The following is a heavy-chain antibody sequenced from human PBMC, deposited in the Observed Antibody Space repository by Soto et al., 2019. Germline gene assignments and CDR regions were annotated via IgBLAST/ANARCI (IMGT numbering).Heavy chain of an antibody. CDR3: ARAPKTFGGVLIPYYYYMDV. D-gene: IGHD3-16*01. V-gene: IGHV4-59*01. CDR2: IYYSGST. CDR1: GGSISSYY. Sequence: SETLSLTCTVSGGSISSYYWSWIRQPPGKGLEWIGYIYYSGSTNYNPSLKSRVTISVDTSKNQFSLKLSSVTAADTAVYYCARAPKTFGGVLIPYYYYMDVWGKGTTVTVSS. J-gene: IGHJ6*03.